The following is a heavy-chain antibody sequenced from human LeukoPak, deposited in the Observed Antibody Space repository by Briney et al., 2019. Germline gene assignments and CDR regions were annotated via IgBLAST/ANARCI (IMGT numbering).Heavy chain of an antibody. V-gene: IGHV4-34*01. CDR3: ARGAVYGKQNWFDP. CDR2: INHSGST. CDR1: GGSFSGYY. Sequence: SETLSLTCAVYGGSFSGYYWSWLRQPPGKGLEWIGEINHSGSTNYNPSLKSRVTISVDTSKNQFSLKLSSVTAADTAVYYCARGAVYGKQNWFDPWGQGTLVTVSS. J-gene: IGHJ5*02. D-gene: IGHD3-10*01.